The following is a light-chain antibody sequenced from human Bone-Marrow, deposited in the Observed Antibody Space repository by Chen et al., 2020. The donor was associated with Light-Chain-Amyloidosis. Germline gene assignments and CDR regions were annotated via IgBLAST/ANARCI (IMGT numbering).Light chain of an antibody. CDR3: SSYSSGSTFVI. Sequence: QSALTQPPSVSGSPGQSVTISCTGASSDVGSYNRVSWYQQPPGTVPKLLIYEVSNRPSGVPDRFSASKSGTTASLTISGLQAEDEADYYCSSYSSGSTFVIFGGGTKLTVL. J-gene: IGLJ2*01. CDR2: EVS. CDR1: SSDVGSYNR. V-gene: IGLV2-18*02.